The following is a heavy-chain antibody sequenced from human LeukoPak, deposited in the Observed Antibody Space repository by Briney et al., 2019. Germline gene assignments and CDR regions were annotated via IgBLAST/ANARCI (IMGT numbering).Heavy chain of an antibody. CDR1: GGTFSSYA. CDR3: ASYTGYYYDSSGYSGVIGGWFDP. Sequence: SVKVSCKASGGTFSSYAISWVRQAPGQGLEWMGGIIPIFGTANYAQKFQGRVTITADKSTSTAYMELSSLRSEDTAVYYCASYTGYYYDSSGYSGVIGGWFDPWGQGTLVTVSS. J-gene: IGHJ5*02. D-gene: IGHD3-22*01. V-gene: IGHV1-69*06. CDR2: IIPIFGTA.